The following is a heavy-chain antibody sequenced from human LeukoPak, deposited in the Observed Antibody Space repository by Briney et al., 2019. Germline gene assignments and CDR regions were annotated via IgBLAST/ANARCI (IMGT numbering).Heavy chain of an antibody. CDR3: ARGGGSSSSDWFDP. D-gene: IGHD6-6*01. CDR2: IYYSGST. Sequence: PSETLSLTCTVSGGSISSYYWSWIRQPPGKGLEWIGYIYYSGSTNYNPSLKSRVTISVDTSKNQFSLKLSSVTAADTAVYYCARGGGSSSSDWFDPWGQGTLVIVSS. CDR1: GGSISSYY. J-gene: IGHJ5*02. V-gene: IGHV4-59*01.